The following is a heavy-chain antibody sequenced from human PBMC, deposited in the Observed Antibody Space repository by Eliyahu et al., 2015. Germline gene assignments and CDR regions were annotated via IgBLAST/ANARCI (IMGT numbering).Heavy chain of an antibody. CDR3: ARASRATSGDRDDNWFDP. CDR1: GXSISSKYF. J-gene: IGHJ5*02. CDR2: MFPSGST. Sequence: QVQLQESGPGLVKPSETLSLTCXVSGXSISSKYFWGWIRQPPGKGLEWIGSMFPSGSTFHNPSLKSRVTISIDTSKNHFSLRLNSVTAADTAVYYCARASRATSGDRDDNWFDPWGQGTLVTVSS. D-gene: IGHD3-10*01. V-gene: IGHV4-38-2*02.